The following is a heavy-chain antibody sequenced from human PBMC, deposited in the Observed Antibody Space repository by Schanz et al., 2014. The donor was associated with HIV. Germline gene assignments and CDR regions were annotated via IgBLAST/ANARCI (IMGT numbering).Heavy chain of an antibody. CDR1: GFSFDTFG. D-gene: IGHD3-22*01. V-gene: IGHV3-30*18. Sequence: VQLVESGGGVVQPGRSLRLSCAGSGFSFDTFGIHWVRQAPGKGLAWLAVISYDGRNKKFANSVKGRFTISRDNSKNTVYLQAKSLRPEDTAVYYCAKPEYDSRGNSQSHFDYWGQGTLVTVSS. CDR3: AKPEYDSRGNSQSHFDY. CDR2: ISYDGRNK. J-gene: IGHJ4*02.